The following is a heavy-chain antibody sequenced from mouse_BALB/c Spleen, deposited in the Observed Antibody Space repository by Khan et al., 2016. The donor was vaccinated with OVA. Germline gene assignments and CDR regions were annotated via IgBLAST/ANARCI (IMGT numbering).Heavy chain of an antibody. CDR2: IRYDGNT. J-gene: IGHJ3*01. CDR3: ARWGSSGPAWFTY. Sequence: EVQLQESGPGLVKPSQSLSLTCSVTGYSITNGYFWNWIRQFPGNNLEWMGYIRYDGNTNYNPSLKNRISITRETSKNKFFLNLHSAPPEDTAPYYCARWGSSGPAWFTYWGQGTLVTVSA. D-gene: IGHD3-1*01. CDR1: GYSITNGYF. V-gene: IGHV3-6*02.